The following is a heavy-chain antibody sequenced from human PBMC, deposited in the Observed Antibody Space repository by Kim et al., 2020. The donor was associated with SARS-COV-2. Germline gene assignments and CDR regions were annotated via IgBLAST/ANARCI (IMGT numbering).Heavy chain of an antibody. CDR1: GFTFSNNN. V-gene: IGHV3-48*02. Sequence: GGSLRLSCAASGFTFSNNNMNWVRRAPGKGLEWVSHISSSSSTIYYADSVKGRFTISRDNAKNSLYLQMNSLRDEDTAVYYCARGRDGAFGYWGQGTLVTVSS. J-gene: IGHJ4*02. D-gene: IGHD3-16*01. CDR3: ARGRDGAFGY. CDR2: ISSSSSTI.